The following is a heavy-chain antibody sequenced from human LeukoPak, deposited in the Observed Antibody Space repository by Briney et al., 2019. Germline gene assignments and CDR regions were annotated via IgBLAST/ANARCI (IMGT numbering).Heavy chain of an antibody. CDR3: AREKDYYDSSRTRNAFDI. D-gene: IGHD3-22*01. Sequence: GGSLSLSCAASGFTVTSNYMNWVRQAPGKGLEWVSVIYSSGNTDYADSVKGRFTISRDNSKNTVYLQMNSLRAEDTAVYYCAREKDYYDSSRTRNAFDIWGQGTMVTVSS. V-gene: IGHV3-66*01. J-gene: IGHJ3*02. CDR2: IYSSGNT. CDR1: GFTVTSNY.